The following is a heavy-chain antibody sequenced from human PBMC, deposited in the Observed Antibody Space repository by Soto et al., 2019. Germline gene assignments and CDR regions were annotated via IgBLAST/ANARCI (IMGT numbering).Heavy chain of an antibody. CDR2: ISYDGSNK. CDR3: AKGGYCSGGSCYGAFDI. CDR1: GFTFSSYS. D-gene: IGHD2-15*01. J-gene: IGHJ3*02. Sequence: PEGSMRLSCADSGFTFSSYSMPWVIQAPGKGLEWVAVISYDGSNKYYADSVKGRFTISRDNSKNTLYLQMNSLRAEDTAVYYCAKGGYCSGGSCYGAFDIWGQGT. V-gene: IGHV3-30*18.